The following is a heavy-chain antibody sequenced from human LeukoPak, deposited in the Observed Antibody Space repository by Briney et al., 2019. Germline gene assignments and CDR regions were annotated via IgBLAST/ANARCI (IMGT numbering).Heavy chain of an antibody. CDR2: IYYSGST. CDR3: ARHPRSSGSDY. Sequence: SETLSLTCNVSGASVSSGSYYWSWIRQPPGKELEWIGYIYYSGSTSYNPSLKSRVTISVDTSKNHFSLKLTSVTAADTAVYYCARHPRSSGSDYWGQGTLVTVSS. CDR1: GASVSSGSYY. J-gene: IGHJ4*02. D-gene: IGHD6-19*01. V-gene: IGHV4-61*03.